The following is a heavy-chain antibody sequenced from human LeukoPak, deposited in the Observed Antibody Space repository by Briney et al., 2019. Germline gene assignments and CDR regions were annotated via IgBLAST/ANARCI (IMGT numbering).Heavy chain of an antibody. CDR2: INHSGST. Sequence: SETLSLTCAVYGGSFSGYYWSWIRQPPGKGLEWIGEINHSGSTNYSPSLKSRVTISVDTSKNQFSLKLSSVTAADTAVYYCARRKVVVAAYNWFDPWGQGTLVTVSS. D-gene: IGHD2-15*01. V-gene: IGHV4-34*01. CDR3: ARRKVVVAAYNWFDP. J-gene: IGHJ5*02. CDR1: GGSFSGYY.